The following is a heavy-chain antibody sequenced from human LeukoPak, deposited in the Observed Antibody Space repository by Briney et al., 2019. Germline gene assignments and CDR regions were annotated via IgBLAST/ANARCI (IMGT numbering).Heavy chain of an antibody. Sequence: GGSLRLSCAASGFNVSSNYMNWVRQAPGKGLEWISYISSSSGTVYYADSVKGRFTISRDNAKNSLYLQMNSLRAEDTAVYYCASSRANYDYWGQGTLVTVSS. CDR2: ISSSSGTV. CDR3: ASSRANYDY. D-gene: IGHD5-24*01. CDR1: GFNVSSNY. J-gene: IGHJ4*02. V-gene: IGHV3-48*04.